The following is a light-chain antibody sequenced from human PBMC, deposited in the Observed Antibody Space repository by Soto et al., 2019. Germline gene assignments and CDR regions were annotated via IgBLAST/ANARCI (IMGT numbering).Light chain of an antibody. Sequence: QSALTQPASVSGSPGQSITISCTGTSSDVGAYNYVSWYQKHPGKAPKLIIFEVTYRPSEVSSRFSGSKSGNTASLTISGLQADDEAEYYCSSHTSSTTYLFGTGTRSPS. V-gene: IGLV2-14*01. CDR3: SSHTSSTTYL. J-gene: IGLJ1*01. CDR2: EVT. CDR1: SSDVGAYNY.